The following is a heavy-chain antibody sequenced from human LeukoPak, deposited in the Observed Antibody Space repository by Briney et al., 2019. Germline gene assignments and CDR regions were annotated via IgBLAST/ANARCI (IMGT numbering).Heavy chain of an antibody. CDR1: GTSFSSYY. CDR2: VNHSGYT. CDR3: ARMTTGHDF. V-gene: IGHV4-34*01. Sequence: PSETLSLTCAVSGTSFSSYYWSGIRQPPGKGLEWIGEVNHSGYTNDNPSLKSRVTISVDTSKNQFSLRLRSVTAADTAVYFCARMTTGHDFWGQGTLVTVSS. J-gene: IGHJ4*02. D-gene: IGHD4-17*01.